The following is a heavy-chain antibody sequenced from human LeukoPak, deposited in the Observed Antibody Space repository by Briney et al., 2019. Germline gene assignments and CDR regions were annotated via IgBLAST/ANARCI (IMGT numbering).Heavy chain of an antibody. V-gene: IGHV5-51*01. CDR3: ARRSTVATRLFDS. CDR1: GYSFTNYW. D-gene: IGHD6-6*01. Sequence: GESLKISCKGFGYSFTNYWIAWVRQMPGKGLEWMGIIYPGDSDTRYSPSFQGQVTFSADKSISTAYLQWSSLKASDTAIYYCARRSTVATRLFDSWGQGTLVTVSS. CDR2: IYPGDSDT. J-gene: IGHJ4*02.